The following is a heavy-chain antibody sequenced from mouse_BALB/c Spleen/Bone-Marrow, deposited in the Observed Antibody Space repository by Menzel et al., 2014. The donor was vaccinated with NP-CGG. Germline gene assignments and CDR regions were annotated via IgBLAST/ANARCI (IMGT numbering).Heavy chain of an antibody. J-gene: IGHJ2*01. D-gene: IGHD2-4*01. CDR3: TRDMGLLRYDY. CDR2: IRNKPNGYTT. V-gene: IGHV7-3*02. Sequence: EVQGVESGGGLVQPGGSLRLSCATSGFTFTAYYMSWVRQPPGKALEWLGFIRNKPNGYTTEYSSSVKGRFTISRDNSNSILYLQRTTLRVEDSATYYCTRDMGLLRYDYWGQGTTLTVSS. CDR1: GFTFTAYY.